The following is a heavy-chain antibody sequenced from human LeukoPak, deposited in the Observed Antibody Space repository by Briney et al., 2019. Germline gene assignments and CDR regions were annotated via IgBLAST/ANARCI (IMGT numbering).Heavy chain of an antibody. CDR1: GGSFSCYY. CDR3: ARVYTIFGVVPLGTWFDP. V-gene: IGHV4-34*01. CDR2: INHSGST. J-gene: IGHJ5*02. D-gene: IGHD3-3*01. Sequence: SETLSLTCAVYGGSFSCYYWSWIRQPPGKGLEWIGEINHSGSTNYNPSLKSRVTISVDTSKNQFSLKLSSVTAADTAVYYCARVYTIFGVVPLGTWFDPWGQGTLVTVSS.